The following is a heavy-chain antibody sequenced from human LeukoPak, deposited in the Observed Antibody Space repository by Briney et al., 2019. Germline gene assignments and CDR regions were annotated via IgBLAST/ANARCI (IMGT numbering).Heavy chain of an antibody. CDR1: GGSISSGGYY. V-gene: IGHV4-31*03. Sequence: SETLSLTCTVSGGSISSGGYYWSWIRQRPGKGLEWIGYIYYSGSTYYNPSLKSRVTISVDTSKNQFSLKLSSVTAADTAVYYCARAGSMVRETNWFDPWGQGTPVTVSS. CDR3: ARAGSMVRETNWFDP. CDR2: IYYSGST. J-gene: IGHJ5*02. D-gene: IGHD3-10*01.